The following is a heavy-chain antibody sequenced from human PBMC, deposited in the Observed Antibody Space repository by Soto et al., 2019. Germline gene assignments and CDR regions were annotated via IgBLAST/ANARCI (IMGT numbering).Heavy chain of an antibody. D-gene: IGHD3-10*01. Sequence: GGSLRLSCAASGFTVSSNYMSWVRQAPGKGLEWVSVIYSGGSTYYADSVKGRFTISRDNSKNTLYLQMNSLRAEDTAVYYCARTNYYGSGSYSYYYYGMDVWGQGTTVTVSS. J-gene: IGHJ6*02. CDR3: ARTNYYGSGSYSYYYYGMDV. CDR1: GFTVSSNY. CDR2: IYSGGST. V-gene: IGHV3-53*01.